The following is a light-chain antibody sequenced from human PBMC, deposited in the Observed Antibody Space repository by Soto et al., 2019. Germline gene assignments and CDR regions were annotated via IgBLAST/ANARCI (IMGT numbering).Light chain of an antibody. V-gene: IGKV3-20*01. CDR3: EQCDSYPLT. CDR2: GAS. J-gene: IGKJ4*01. Sequence: PGTLSLSPVERATLSCRASQSVSKNSSARYQKKPGQAPRLLTYGASNRATGIPDRFSGSGSGTDFTLTISSLQPEDIATYDCEQCDSYPLTFGGGTKVDIK. CDR1: QSVSKNS.